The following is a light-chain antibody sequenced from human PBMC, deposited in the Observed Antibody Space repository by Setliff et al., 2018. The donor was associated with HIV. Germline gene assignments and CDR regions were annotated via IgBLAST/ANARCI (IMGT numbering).Light chain of an antibody. CDR2: DVS. CDR1: SSDVGGYNY. Sequence: QSALAQPAPVSGSPGQSITISCSGTSSDVGGYNYVSWYQQHPGKAPKLMIYDVSNRPSRVSNRFSGSKSGNTASLTISGLQAEYEADYYCTSYSSNTTLGIFGTGTKVTVL. V-gene: IGLV2-14*03. CDR3: TSYSSNTTLGI. J-gene: IGLJ1*01.